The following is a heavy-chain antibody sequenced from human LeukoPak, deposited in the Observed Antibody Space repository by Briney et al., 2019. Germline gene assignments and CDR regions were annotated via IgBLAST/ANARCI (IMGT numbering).Heavy chain of an antibody. CDR1: GFTFSSYA. CDR2: ISTSGAST. J-gene: IGHJ4*02. Sequence: GESLRLSCAASGFTFSSYAMSWVRQAPGKGLERVSGISTSGASTSNADSVKGRFTISRDNPRNTLYMQMNGLRAEDTALYYCAIMHPYYDGSGYWVQWGQGTLVTVSS. CDR3: AIMHPYYDGSGYWVQ. V-gene: IGHV3-23*01. D-gene: IGHD3-22*01.